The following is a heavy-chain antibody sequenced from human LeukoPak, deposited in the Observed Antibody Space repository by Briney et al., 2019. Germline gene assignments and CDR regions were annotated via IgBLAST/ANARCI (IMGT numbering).Heavy chain of an antibody. CDR3: ARWVPDYGRLLDY. Sequence: SETLSLTCTVSNDSISSGDYYWNWIRQPPGKGLEWIGYIFHRGGTSYNPSLKSRVTISVDTSKNQFSLKLSSVTAADTAVYYCARWVPDYGRLLDYWGQGTLVTVSS. D-gene: IGHD4-17*01. J-gene: IGHJ4*02. V-gene: IGHV4-30-4*01. CDR1: NDSISSGDYY. CDR2: IFHRGGT.